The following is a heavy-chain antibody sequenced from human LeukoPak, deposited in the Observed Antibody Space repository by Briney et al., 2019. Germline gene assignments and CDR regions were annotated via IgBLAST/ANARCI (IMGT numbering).Heavy chain of an antibody. V-gene: IGHV3-74*03. D-gene: IGHD7-27*01. J-gene: IGHJ4*02. Sequence: GGSLRLSCSVSGITFSDYVMNWVRQVPGKGLVWVSRINSDGSITTYADSVKGRFSISRDNAKDTLYLQMNSLRVEDTAVYYCVRNDWGLWGQGTLVTVSS. CDR3: VRNDWGL. CDR1: GITFSDYV. CDR2: INSDGSIT.